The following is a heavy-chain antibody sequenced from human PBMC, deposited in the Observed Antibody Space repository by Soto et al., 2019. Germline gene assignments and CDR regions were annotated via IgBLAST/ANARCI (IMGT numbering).Heavy chain of an antibody. Sequence: SETLSLTCTVSGNSISSGNKYWSWIRQAPGKGLEWIGYIFSSGTTYYNPSLKSRLTMSLDTSQNQFSLKLNSVTAADTAVYFCARVPSPFDFYYAMDVWGQGTTVTVSS. CDR2: IFSSGTT. D-gene: IGHD3-16*01. CDR1: GNSISSGNKY. J-gene: IGHJ6*02. V-gene: IGHV4-30-4*02. CDR3: ARVPSPFDFYYAMDV.